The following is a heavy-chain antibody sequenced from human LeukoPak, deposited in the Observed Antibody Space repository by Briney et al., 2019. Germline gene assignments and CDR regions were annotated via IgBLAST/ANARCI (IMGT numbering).Heavy chain of an antibody. D-gene: IGHD4-17*01. Sequence: GGSLRLSCGASGFTFSNYGMHWVRQAPGKGLEWLAVIYYDGSKEIYAESVKGRFTISRDNSNNTLYLQMNSLRAEDTAVYYCAKDRDGDYVFDYWGQGTLVTVSS. CDR1: GFTFSNYG. CDR3: AKDRDGDYVFDY. CDR2: IYYDGSKE. J-gene: IGHJ4*02. V-gene: IGHV3-30*02.